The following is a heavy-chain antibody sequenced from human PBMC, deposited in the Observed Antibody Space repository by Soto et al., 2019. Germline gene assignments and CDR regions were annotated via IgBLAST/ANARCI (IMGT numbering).Heavy chain of an antibody. V-gene: IGHV3-53*01. CDR1: GFAFSSSY. J-gene: IGHJ4*02. CDR2: IYSGGNA. CDR3: ARGHPAIEVTGTGVFDY. D-gene: IGHD6-19*01. Sequence: LRLSCAASGFAFSSSYMSWVRQAPGKGLEWLSVIYSGGNADYANSVKGRFTISRDNTKNTLHLQMNSLRAEDTAVYFCARGHPAIEVTGTGVFDYWGQGTLVTVSS.